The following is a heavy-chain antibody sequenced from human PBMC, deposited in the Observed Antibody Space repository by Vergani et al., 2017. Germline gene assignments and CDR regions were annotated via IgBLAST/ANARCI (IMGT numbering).Heavy chain of an antibody. V-gene: IGHV2-5*01. CDR1: GFSLTTGGEG. CDR2: VYWNDDE. J-gene: IGHJ6*02. D-gene: IGHD3-10*01. Sequence: QITLRESGPTLVKPTQTLTLTCTFSGFSLTTGGEGVGWIRQPPGRALEWLAFVYWNDDERYSPSLKSRVTITKDTSKNQVVLTMTNMDPVDTATYYCARIGKTMVRGAYGMDVWGQGTTVTVSS. CDR3: ARIGKTMVRGAYGMDV.